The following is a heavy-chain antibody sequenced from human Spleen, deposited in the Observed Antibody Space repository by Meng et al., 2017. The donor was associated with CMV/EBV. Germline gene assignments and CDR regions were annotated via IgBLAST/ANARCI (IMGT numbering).Heavy chain of an antibody. D-gene: IGHD3-10*01. V-gene: IGHV3-30*02. CDR3: AKDQVLL. J-gene: IGHJ4*02. Sequence: QMQLVGSGGGVVQPGGSLRLSCAASGFTFSNFGMHWIRQAPGKGLQWVAFILYDGSEEYYADSVRGRFTISRDNSKNTLYLQMNSLRAEDSAVYYCAKDQVLLWGQGTLVTVSS. CDR1: GFTFSNFG. CDR2: ILYDGSEE.